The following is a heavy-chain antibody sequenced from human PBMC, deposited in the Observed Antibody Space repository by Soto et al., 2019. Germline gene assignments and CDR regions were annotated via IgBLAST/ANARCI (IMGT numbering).Heavy chain of an antibody. D-gene: IGHD6-19*01. Sequence: GGSLRLSCAASGFTFSSYAMSWVRQAPGKGLEWVSAISGSGGSTYYADSVKGRFTISRDNSKNTLYLQMNSLRAEDTAVYYCAKVRGAVAGTAGGGFDYWGQGTLVTVSS. CDR1: GFTFSSYA. CDR2: ISGSGGST. CDR3: AKVRGAVAGTAGGGFDY. J-gene: IGHJ4*02. V-gene: IGHV3-23*01.